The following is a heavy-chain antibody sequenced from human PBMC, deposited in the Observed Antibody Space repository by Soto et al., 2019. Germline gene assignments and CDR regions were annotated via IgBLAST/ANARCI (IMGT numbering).Heavy chain of an antibody. CDR2: IYHSGDT. J-gene: IGHJ4*02. CDR1: GAYVNTGGYY. Sequence: QVQLQESGPGLVKPSQTLSLTCTVSGAYVNTGGYYWSWVRQYPGKGLEWIGYIYHSGDTYYNPSLKRRLTISVDTSKTHFSLSLSSVTVADTAVYYCARAPGNERLDYWGQGTLVIVSS. D-gene: IGHD1-1*01. CDR3: ARAPGNERLDY. V-gene: IGHV4-31*03.